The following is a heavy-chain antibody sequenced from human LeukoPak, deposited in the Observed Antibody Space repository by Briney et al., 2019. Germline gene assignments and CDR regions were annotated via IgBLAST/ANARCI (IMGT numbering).Heavy chain of an antibody. CDR2: IKEDGTET. J-gene: IGHJ4*02. CDR1: GFTFSSVW. CDR3: AKEGRSLQTY. Sequence: GGSLRLSCAASGFTFSSVWMSWVRLAPGKGLEWVANIKEDGTETYYVDSVKGRFTISRDNAKNSLYLQMNSLRVEDTAVYYCAKEGRSLQTYWGQGTLVTVSS. V-gene: IGHV3-7*03. D-gene: IGHD5-24*01.